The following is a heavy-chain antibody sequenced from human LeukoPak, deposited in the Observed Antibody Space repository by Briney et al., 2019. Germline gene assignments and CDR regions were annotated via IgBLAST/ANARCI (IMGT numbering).Heavy chain of an antibody. Sequence: GGSLRLSCAASGFTFSSYGMHWVRRAPGKGLEGVAFIRYDGSNKYYADSVKGRFTISRDNSKNTLYLQMNSLRAEDTAVYYCAKDRELRYPTRAFDIWGQGTLVTVSS. CDR3: AKDRELRYPTRAFDI. CDR2: IRYDGSNK. CDR1: GFTFSSYG. J-gene: IGHJ3*02. D-gene: IGHD3-9*01. V-gene: IGHV3-30*02.